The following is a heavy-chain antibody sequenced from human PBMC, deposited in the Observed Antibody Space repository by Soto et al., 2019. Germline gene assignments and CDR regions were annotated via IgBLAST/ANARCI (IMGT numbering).Heavy chain of an antibody. CDR1: VCTFSSYA. CDR3: AREIRPGRFEY. Sequence: SGQVSSKASVCTFSSYAISWVRQAPGQGLEWMGGIIPIFGTANYAQKFQGRVTITADESTSTAYMELSGLRSEDTAVYYCAREIRPGRFEYWGQGTLVTVSS. J-gene: IGHJ4*02. V-gene: IGHV1-69*13. CDR2: IIPIFGTA.